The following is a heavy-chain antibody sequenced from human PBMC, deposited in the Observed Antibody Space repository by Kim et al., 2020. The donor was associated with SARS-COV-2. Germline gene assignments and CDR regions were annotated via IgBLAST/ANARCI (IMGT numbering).Heavy chain of an antibody. CDR3: ARFSAPFG. CDR1: DFTFKVAA. Sequence: GGSLRLSCATYDFTFKVAAMAWVRQAPGKGLEWISAVSGGGGSTFSAESVRGRSTICRDTTTNTLYLQLNNVGVEDTAEYYFARFSAPFGWGRGTLVTVS. CDR2: VSGGGGST. D-gene: IGHD3-3*01. V-gene: IGHV3-23*01. J-gene: IGHJ4*02.